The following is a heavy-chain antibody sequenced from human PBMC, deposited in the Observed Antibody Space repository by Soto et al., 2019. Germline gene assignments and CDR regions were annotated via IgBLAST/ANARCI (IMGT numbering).Heavy chain of an antibody. CDR3: ARRYCSGGSCYSGDAFDV. V-gene: IGHV1-69*02. Sequence: QVQLVQSGAEVKKPGSSVKVSCKASGGTFSSYTISWVRQAPGQGLEWMGRIIPILGIANYAQKFQGRVTITADKSTSTDYMELSSLRSEDTAVYYCARRYCSGGSCYSGDAFDVWGQGTMVTVSS. J-gene: IGHJ3*01. CDR1: GGTFSSYT. CDR2: IIPILGIA. D-gene: IGHD2-15*01.